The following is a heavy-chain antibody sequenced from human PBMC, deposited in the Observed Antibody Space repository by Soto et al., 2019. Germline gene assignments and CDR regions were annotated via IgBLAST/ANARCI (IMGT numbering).Heavy chain of an antibody. V-gene: IGHV1-18*01. CDR2: ISAYNGNT. CDR1: GYTFTSYG. CDR3: ARPRPKLPATLWFGELFRWFDP. D-gene: IGHD3-10*01. Sequence: ASVKVSCKASGYTFTSYGISWVRQAPGQGLEWMGWISAYNGNTNYAQKLQGRVTMTTDTSTSTAYMELRSLRSDDTAVYYCARPRPKLPATLWFGELFRWFDPWGQGTLVTVSS. J-gene: IGHJ5*02.